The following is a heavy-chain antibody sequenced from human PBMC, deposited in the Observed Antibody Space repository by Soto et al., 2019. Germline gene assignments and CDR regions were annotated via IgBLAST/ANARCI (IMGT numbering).Heavy chain of an antibody. CDR1: GFTFSSYA. CDR2: ISGSGGST. CDR3: AKDSCSGGSCYFDY. V-gene: IGHV3-23*01. D-gene: IGHD2-15*01. J-gene: IGHJ4*02. Sequence: GGSLRLSCAASGFTFSSYAMSWVRQAPGKGLEWVSVISGSGGSTYYADSVKGRFTISRDNSKNTLYLQMNSLRAEDTAVYYCAKDSCSGGSCYFDYWGQGTLVTVSS.